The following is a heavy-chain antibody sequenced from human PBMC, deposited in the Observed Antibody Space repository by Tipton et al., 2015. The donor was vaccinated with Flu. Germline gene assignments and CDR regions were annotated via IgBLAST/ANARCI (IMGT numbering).Heavy chain of an antibody. CDR1: GFRFSNFG. CDR3: GKDLGEYNSGVYYFDH. V-gene: IGHV3-30*02. Sequence: VQLVQSGGGVVQPGGSLRVSCAASGFRFSNFGMHWVRQAPGKGLEWVAYIRYDGINKYADSVKGRFTISRDNSKSTLYLQMRNLRAEDTAVYYCGKDLGEYNSGVYYFDHWGQGTLVTVSS. D-gene: IGHD6-19*01. J-gene: IGHJ4*02. CDR2: IRYDGINK.